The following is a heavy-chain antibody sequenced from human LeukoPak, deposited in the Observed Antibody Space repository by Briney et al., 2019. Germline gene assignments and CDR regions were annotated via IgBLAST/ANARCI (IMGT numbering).Heavy chain of an antibody. Sequence: SQTLSLTCTVSGVSISSVSDYWSWIRQPAGKGVEGIGCIYTSGSTNYNPSLKSRVTISVDPSTIQFSLKLSSVTAADTAVYYCARGGLDQVATIRFDHPGAFDIWGQGTMVTVSS. V-gene: IGHV4-61*02. CDR1: GVSISSVSDY. D-gene: IGHD5-12*01. CDR3: ARGGLDQVATIRFDHPGAFDI. CDR2: IYTSGST. J-gene: IGHJ3*02.